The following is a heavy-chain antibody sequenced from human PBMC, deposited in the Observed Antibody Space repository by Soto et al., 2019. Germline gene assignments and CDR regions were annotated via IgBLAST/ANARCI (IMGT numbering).Heavy chain of an antibody. CDR1: GYTFTSYY. D-gene: IGHD3-10*01. Sequence: ASVKVSCKASGYTFTSYYMHWVRQAPGQGLEWMGIINPSGGSTSYAQKFQGRVTMTRDTSTSTVYMELSSLRSEDTAVYYCARGKWYYYGSGSESFAYWGQGTLVTVSS. J-gene: IGHJ4*02. V-gene: IGHV1-46*03. CDR2: INPSGGST. CDR3: ARGKWYYYGSGSESFAY.